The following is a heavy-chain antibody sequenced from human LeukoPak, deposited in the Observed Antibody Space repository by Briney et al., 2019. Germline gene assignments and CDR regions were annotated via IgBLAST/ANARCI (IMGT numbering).Heavy chain of an antibody. CDR1: GGSISSSTYY. CDR2: IYYSVSI. CDR3: ASSYYGSGSPNFDY. Sequence: TSETLSLTCTVSGGSISSSTYYWGWIRQPPGKGLEWIGSIYYSVSIYYNPSLKSRVTISVDTSKNQFSLKLSSVTAADTAVYYCASSYYGSGSPNFDYWGQGTLVTVSS. J-gene: IGHJ4*02. V-gene: IGHV4-39*01. D-gene: IGHD3-10*01.